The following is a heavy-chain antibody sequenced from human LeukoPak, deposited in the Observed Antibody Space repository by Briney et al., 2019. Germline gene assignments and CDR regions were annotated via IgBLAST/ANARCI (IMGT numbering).Heavy chain of an antibody. Sequence: ASVKVSCKASGYTFTSYDINWVRQVTGQGLEWMGWMNPNSGNTGYAQKFQGRVTMTRNTSISTAYMELSSLRSEDTAVYYCAREGVSWYSYGMDVWGQGTTVTVSS. CDR2: MNPNSGNT. J-gene: IGHJ6*02. CDR1: GYTFTSYD. V-gene: IGHV1-8*01. D-gene: IGHD6-13*01. CDR3: AREGVSWYSYGMDV.